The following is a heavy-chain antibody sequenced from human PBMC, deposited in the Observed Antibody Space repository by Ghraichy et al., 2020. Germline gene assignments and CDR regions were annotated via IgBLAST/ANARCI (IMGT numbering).Heavy chain of an antibody. CDR1: GFTFSSYA. D-gene: IGHD5-18*01. CDR2: ISGSGGST. CDR3: AKCVFMVTLPYYFDY. Sequence: GGSLRLSCAASGFTFSSYAMSWVRQAPGKGLEWVSAISGSGGSTYYADSVKGRFTISRDNSKNTLYLQMNSLRAEDTAVYYCAKCVFMVTLPYYFDYWGQGTLVTVSS. J-gene: IGHJ4*02. V-gene: IGHV3-23*01.